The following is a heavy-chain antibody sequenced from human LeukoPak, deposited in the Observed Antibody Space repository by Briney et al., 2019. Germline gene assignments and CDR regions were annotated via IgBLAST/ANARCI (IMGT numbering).Heavy chain of an antibody. D-gene: IGHD2-15*01. CDR3: ARGEGYCSAGTCECTDY. Sequence: SVKVSCKASGGTFSSYAISWVRQAPGQGLEWMGRIIPIFGTANYAQKFQGRVTITTDESTSTAYMELSSLRSEDTAVYYCARGEGYCSAGTCECTDYWGQGTLVTVSS. V-gene: IGHV1-69*05. CDR2: IIPIFGTA. CDR1: GGTFSSYA. J-gene: IGHJ4*02.